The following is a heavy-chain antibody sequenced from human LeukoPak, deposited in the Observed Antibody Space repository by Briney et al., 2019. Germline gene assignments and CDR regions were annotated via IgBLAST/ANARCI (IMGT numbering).Heavy chain of an antibody. J-gene: IGHJ5*02. CDR2: ISWNSGSI. Sequence: GGSLRLSCAASGFTFDDYAMHWVRQAPGKGLEWVSGISWNSGSIGYADSVKGRFTISRDNAKNSLYLQMNSLRAEDTAVYYWAREGGRIAAAGKGGGNWFDPWGQGTLVTVSS. CDR1: GFTFDDYA. V-gene: IGHV3-9*01. CDR3: AREGGRIAAAGKGGGNWFDP. D-gene: IGHD6-13*01.